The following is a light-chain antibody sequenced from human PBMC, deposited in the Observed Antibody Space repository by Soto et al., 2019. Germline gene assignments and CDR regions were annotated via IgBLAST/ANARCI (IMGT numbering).Light chain of an antibody. CDR1: SSNIGSNT. CDR2: SNN. CDR3: AAWDDSLNGLG. V-gene: IGLV1-44*01. Sequence: QSVLTQPPSASVTPGQRVTISCSGSSSNIGSNTVNWYQQLPGTAPKLLIYSNNQRPSGVPDRFSGSKSGTSASLAISGLQSEDEADYYCAAWDDSLNGLGFGGWTKLTVL. J-gene: IGLJ3*02.